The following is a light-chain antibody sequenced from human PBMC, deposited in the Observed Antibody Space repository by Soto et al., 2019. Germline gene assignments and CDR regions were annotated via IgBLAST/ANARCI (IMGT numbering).Light chain of an antibody. Sequence: QSALTQPASVSGSPGQSITISCTGTSSDVGGYNYVSWYQQHPGKAPKLMIYEVSNRPSGVSNRFSGSKSGNTASLPISGLQAEDEAYYYCSSYTSSSTVVFGGGTKVTVL. CDR1: SSDVGGYNY. V-gene: IGLV2-14*01. J-gene: IGLJ2*01. CDR3: SSYTSSSTVV. CDR2: EVS.